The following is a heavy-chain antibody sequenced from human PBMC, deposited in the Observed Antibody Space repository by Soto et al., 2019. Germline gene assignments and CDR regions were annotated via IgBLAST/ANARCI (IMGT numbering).Heavy chain of an antibody. CDR1: GFIFSNNG. Sequence: GGSLRLSCVRSGFIFSNNGMHWVRQTPGKGLEWVAFMSYDGSDTFYADSVKGRFTISRDSSKNTLFLHMSNLRAEDTAMYYCTIVRVADSALDHWGQGTLVTVSS. V-gene: IGHV3-30*02. J-gene: IGHJ4*02. CDR3: TIVRVADSALDH. D-gene: IGHD3-10*02. CDR2: MSYDGSDT.